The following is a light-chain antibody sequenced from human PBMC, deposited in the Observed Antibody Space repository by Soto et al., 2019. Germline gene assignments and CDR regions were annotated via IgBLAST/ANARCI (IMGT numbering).Light chain of an antibody. V-gene: IGKV1-12*01. J-gene: IGKJ1*01. CDR3: QQATSFPRT. CDR2: AAS. Sequence: DIQMTQSPSSVSASVGDRVTISCRASQGITSWLAWYQQKPGRAPKLLIYAASTLQSGVPSRFRGSGSGTEFTLTISSLQTEDFATYYCQQATSFPRTFGQGTKVEIK. CDR1: QGITSW.